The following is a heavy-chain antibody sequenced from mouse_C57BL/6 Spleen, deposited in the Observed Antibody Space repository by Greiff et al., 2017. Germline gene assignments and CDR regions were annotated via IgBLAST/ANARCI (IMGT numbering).Heavy chain of an antibody. CDR3: ARGEDGNYGYAMDY. D-gene: IGHD2-1*01. CDR1: GYAFSSSW. Sequence: KQSGPELVKPGASVKISCKASGYAFSSSWMNWVKQRPGKGLEWIGRIYPGDGDTNYNGKFKGKATLTADKSSSTAYMQLSSLTSEDSAVYFCARGEDGNYGYAMDYWGQGTSVTVSS. CDR2: IYPGDGDT. V-gene: IGHV1-82*01. J-gene: IGHJ4*01.